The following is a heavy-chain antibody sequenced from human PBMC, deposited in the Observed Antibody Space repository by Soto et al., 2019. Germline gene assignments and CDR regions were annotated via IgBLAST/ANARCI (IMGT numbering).Heavy chain of an antibody. CDR3: VKVGAAANTILLGHFDY. CDR1: GFTLSSYS. Sequence: PGGSLRLSCAASGFTLSSYSMSWVRQAPGKGLEWVSSISSSSRNIYYADSVKGRFTISRDNAKNSLYLQMNSLGAEDTAVYYCVKVGAAANTILLGHFDYWGQGTLVTVSS. V-gene: IGHV3-21*01. J-gene: IGHJ4*02. CDR2: ISSSSRNI. D-gene: IGHD6-13*01.